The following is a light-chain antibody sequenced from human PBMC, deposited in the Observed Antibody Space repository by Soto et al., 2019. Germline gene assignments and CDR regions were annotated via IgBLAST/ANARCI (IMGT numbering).Light chain of an antibody. CDR1: QSISSSY. Sequence: EIVMTQSPATLSVSPGERATLSCRASQSISSSYLAWYQQKPGQAPRLLIFGASSRGTGIPDRFSGSGSGTDFTLTISRLEPEDFAVFYCQQYGSSPYTFGQGTKVDIK. CDR3: QQYGSSPYT. CDR2: GAS. J-gene: IGKJ2*01. V-gene: IGKV3-20*01.